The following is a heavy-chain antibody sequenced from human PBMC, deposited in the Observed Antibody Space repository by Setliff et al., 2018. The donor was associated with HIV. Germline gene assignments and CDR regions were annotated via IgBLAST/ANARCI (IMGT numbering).Heavy chain of an antibody. D-gene: IGHD3-10*01. CDR2: ISGSGGDT. CDR1: GFTFSSYA. V-gene: IGHV3-23*01. CDR3: AKKTAAYTSGSWLHY. J-gene: IGHJ4*02. Sequence: GGSLRLSCAASGFTFSSYAMTWVRQAPGRGLECVAVISGSGGDTYYADSVKGRFVISREKSKSTLYLQMNSLRAEDTAVYYCAKKTAAYTSGSWLHYWGQGTLVTVSS.